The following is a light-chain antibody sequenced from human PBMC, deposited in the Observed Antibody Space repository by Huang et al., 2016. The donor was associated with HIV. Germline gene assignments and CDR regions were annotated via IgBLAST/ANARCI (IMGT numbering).Light chain of an antibody. J-gene: IGKJ4*01. CDR3: QQTVSFPLT. CDR1: QDINRW. V-gene: IGKV1-12*01. Sequence: DIQMTQSPSSVSASVGDRISFTCRASQDINRWLAWYQQKPVKAPKLLIYAAATLQGGVPSRFSGRVSGTGFTLAINNLQPEDYATDFWQQTVSFPLTFGGGTKVEIK. CDR2: AAA.